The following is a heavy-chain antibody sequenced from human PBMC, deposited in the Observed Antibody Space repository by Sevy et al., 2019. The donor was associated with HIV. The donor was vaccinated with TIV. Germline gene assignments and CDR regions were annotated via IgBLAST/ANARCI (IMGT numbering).Heavy chain of an antibody. CDR3: ARGTHDYGDYDRDAFDI. CDR2: ISGGGTYI. Sequence: GGSLRLSCAASGFTFNTYNMNWVRQAPGKGLEWVSSISGGGTYIYYADSVKGRFTISRDNAKNSLSLQMNSLRAEDTAVYYCARGTHDYGDYDRDAFDIWGQWTMVTVSS. D-gene: IGHD4-17*01. J-gene: IGHJ3*02. CDR1: GFTFNTYN. V-gene: IGHV3-21*01.